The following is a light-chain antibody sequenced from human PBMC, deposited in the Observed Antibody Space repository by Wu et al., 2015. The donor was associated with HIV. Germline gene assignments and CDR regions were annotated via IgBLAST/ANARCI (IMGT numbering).Light chain of an antibody. CDR2: AAS. V-gene: IGKV1-39*01. CDR3: QQSYNTPPT. J-gene: IGKJ1*01. CDR1: QSISSY. Sequence: DIQMTQSPSSLSASVGDRVTITCRASQSISSYLNWYQQKPGKAPKILMYAASNLQSGVPSRFSGSGSGTDFTLTISSLQPEDFATYYCQQSYNTPPTFGQGTKVEIK.